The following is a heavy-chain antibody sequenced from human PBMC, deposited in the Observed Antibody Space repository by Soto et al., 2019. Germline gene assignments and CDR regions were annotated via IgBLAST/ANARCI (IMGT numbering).Heavy chain of an antibody. Sequence: PGGSLRLSCAASGFTFETFTINWVRHAPGQGLEWVSAIIGSGTDTYYADSGKGWFTISRDNSKNTLYLLMNSLIAEDMAIIYCAKGRSAHYHNFDYWGQGTLVTVSS. V-gene: IGHV3-23*01. CDR1: GFTFETFT. D-gene: IGHD3-22*01. CDR3: AKGRSAHYHNFDY. J-gene: IGHJ4*02. CDR2: IIGSGTDT.